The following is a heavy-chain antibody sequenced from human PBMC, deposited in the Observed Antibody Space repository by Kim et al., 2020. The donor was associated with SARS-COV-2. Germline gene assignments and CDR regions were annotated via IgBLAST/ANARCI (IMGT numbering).Heavy chain of an antibody. J-gene: IGHJ4*02. CDR3: ATEKSGYAFDY. Sequence: GGSLRLSCAASGLTFGDFGMHWVRQAPGKGLAWVAVIWFDGTNDCYADSVKGRFTISRDDSINTLYLQMNSLRAEDTALYFCATEKSGYAFDYWGQGTLVTVSS. CDR2: IWFDGTND. V-gene: IGHV3-33*01. CDR1: GLTFGDFG. D-gene: IGHD3-3*01.